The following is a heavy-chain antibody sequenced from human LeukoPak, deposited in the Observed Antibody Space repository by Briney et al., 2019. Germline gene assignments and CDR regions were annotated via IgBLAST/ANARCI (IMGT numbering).Heavy chain of an antibody. D-gene: IGHD4-23*01. CDR2: INHSGST. Sequence: PSETLSLTCAVYGGSFSGYYWSWVRQPPGKGLEWIGEINHSGSTNYNPSLKSRVTISVDTSKNQFSLKLSSVTAADTAVYYCARSALGNGGGWFDPWGQGTLVTVSS. J-gene: IGHJ5*02. CDR3: ARSALGNGGGWFDP. V-gene: IGHV4-34*01. CDR1: GGSFSGYY.